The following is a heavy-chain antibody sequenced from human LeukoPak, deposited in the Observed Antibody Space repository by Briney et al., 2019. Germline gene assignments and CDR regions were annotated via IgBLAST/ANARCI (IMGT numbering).Heavy chain of an antibody. CDR2: IWHDASHK. CDR3: ARDQYYVWGSYRYSRPFDY. J-gene: IGHJ4*02. Sequence: GGSLRLSCAASGFTFSTYAMHWVRQAPGKGLEWVALIWHDASHKFYTESVKGRFTISRDNAKNTLYLQMNSLRAEDTAVYYCARDQYYVWGSYRYSRPFDYWGQGTLVTVSS. CDR1: GFTFSTYA. D-gene: IGHD3-16*02. V-gene: IGHV3-33*01.